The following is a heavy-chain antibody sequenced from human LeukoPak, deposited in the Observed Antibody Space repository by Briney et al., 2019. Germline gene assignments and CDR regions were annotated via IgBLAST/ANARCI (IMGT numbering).Heavy chain of an antibody. V-gene: IGHV1-18*01. Sequence: ASVKVSCKASGYTFTSYGISWVRQAPGQGLEWMGWISAYNGNTNYAQKLQGRVTMTTDTSTSTAYMELRSLRSDDTAVYYCARELNYYDSSGYYVYFDYWGQGTLATVSS. CDR1: GYTFTSYG. CDR2: ISAYNGNT. D-gene: IGHD3-22*01. J-gene: IGHJ4*02. CDR3: ARELNYYDSSGYYVYFDY.